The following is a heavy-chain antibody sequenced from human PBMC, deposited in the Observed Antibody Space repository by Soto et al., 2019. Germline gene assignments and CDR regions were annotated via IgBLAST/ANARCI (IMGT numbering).Heavy chain of an antibody. D-gene: IGHD6-19*01. Sequence: GESLKIPCKGSGYSFTSYWIGWVRQMPGKGLEWMGIIYPDDSDTRYSPSFQGQVTISADKSITTAYLQWSSLKASDTAIYYCARQGGTGWQRYYGMDVWGQGTTVTVSS. J-gene: IGHJ6*02. CDR2: IYPDDSDT. V-gene: IGHV5-51*01. CDR1: GYSFTSYW. CDR3: ARQGGTGWQRYYGMDV.